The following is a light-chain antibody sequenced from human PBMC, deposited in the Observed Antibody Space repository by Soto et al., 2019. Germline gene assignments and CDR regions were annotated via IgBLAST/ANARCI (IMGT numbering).Light chain of an antibody. CDR2: LEGSGSY. CDR1: SGHSSYI. Sequence: QPVLTQSSSASASLGSSVKLTCTLSSGHSSYIIAWHQQQPGKAPRYLMKLEGSGSYNKGSGVPDRFSGSSSGADRYLTIPNLQFEDEADYYCENWDSNTHTVFGGGTKLTVL. CDR3: ENWDSNTHTV. V-gene: IGLV4-60*02. J-gene: IGLJ3*02.